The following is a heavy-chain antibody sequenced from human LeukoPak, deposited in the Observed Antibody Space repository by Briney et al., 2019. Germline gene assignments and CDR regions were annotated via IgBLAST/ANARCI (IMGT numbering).Heavy chain of an antibody. J-gene: IGHJ4*02. D-gene: IGHD6-13*01. Sequence: TSSETLSLTCAVYGGSFSGYYWSWIRQPPGKGLEWIGEINHSGSTNYNPSLKSRVTISVDTSKNQFSLKLSSVTAADTAVYYCASGKRDSRTPYYFDYWGQGTLVTVSS. CDR2: INHSGST. V-gene: IGHV4-34*01. CDR3: ASGKRDSRTPYYFDY. CDR1: GGSFSGYY.